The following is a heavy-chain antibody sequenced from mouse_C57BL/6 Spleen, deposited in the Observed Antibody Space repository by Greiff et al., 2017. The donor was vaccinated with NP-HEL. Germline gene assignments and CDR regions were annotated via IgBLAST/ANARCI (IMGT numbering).Heavy chain of an antibody. Sequence: VHVKQSGPELVKPGASVKISCKASGYSFTGYYMHWVKQSSEKSLEWIGEINPSTGGTSYNQKFKGKATLTVDKSSSTAYMQLKSLTSEDSAVYYCARSPDGYFDYWGQGTTLTVSS. D-gene: IGHD2-3*01. CDR3: ARSPDGYFDY. J-gene: IGHJ2*01. CDR1: GYSFTGYY. V-gene: IGHV1-43*01. CDR2: INPSTGGT.